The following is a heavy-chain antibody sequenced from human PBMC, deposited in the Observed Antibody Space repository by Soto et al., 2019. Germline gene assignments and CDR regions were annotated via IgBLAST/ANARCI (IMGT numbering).Heavy chain of an antibody. V-gene: IGHV4-59*01. CDR3: ARGSGDSHSPFDF. D-gene: IGHD3-10*01. CDR1: GGSISNSH. CDR2: FHYTGTT. J-gene: IGHJ4*02. Sequence: QVQLQESGPGLLKPSETLSLTCTVSGGSISNSHWSWIRQPPGKGLEWIGYFHYTGTTNFNSSLKSLATMSIDTSKSQFSLNLSSVTAADTAVYYCARGSGDSHSPFDFWGQGTLVTVSS.